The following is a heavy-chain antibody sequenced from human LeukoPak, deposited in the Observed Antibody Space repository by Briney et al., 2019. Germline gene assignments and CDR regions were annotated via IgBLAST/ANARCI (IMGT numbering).Heavy chain of an antibody. J-gene: IGHJ4*02. CDR3: VKRSGMTTAALDY. D-gene: IGHD1-1*01. Sequence: GRSLRLSCAASGFTFSSYAMHWVRQTPGKGLDWVAVVSDDGTKKYYADSAMGRFTISRDNSKNTLYLQMNSLRAEDTAVYYCVKRSGMTTAALDYWGQGTLVTVSS. V-gene: IGHV3-30-3*02. CDR2: VSDDGTKK. CDR1: GFTFSSYA.